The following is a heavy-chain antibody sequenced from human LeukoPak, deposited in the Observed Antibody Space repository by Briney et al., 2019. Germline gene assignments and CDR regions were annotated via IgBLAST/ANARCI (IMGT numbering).Heavy chain of an antibody. D-gene: IGHD1-7*01. J-gene: IGHJ3*02. V-gene: IGHV4-61*02. CDR1: GGSISSGSYY. Sequence: PSQTLSLTCTVSGGSISSGSYYWSWIRQPAGKGLEWIGRIYTSGSTNYNPSLKSRVTISVDTSKNQFSLKLSSVTAADTAVYYCARGTRDDAFDIWGQGTMVTVSS. CDR3: ARGTRDDAFDI. CDR2: IYTSGST.